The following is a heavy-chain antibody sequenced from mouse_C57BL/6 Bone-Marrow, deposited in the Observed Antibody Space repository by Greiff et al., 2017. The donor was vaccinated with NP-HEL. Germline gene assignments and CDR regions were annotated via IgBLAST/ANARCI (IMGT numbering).Heavy chain of an antibody. CDR2: ISNGGGST. Sequence: EVKLEESGGGLVQPGGSLKLSCAASGFTFSDYYMSWVRQTPEKRLEWVAYISNGGGSTYYPDTVKGRFTISRDNAKNTLYLQMSRLKSEDTAMYYCASRNFYAMDYWGQGTSVTVSS. CDR1: GFTFSDYY. J-gene: IGHJ4*01. CDR3: ASRNFYAMDY. V-gene: IGHV5-12*01.